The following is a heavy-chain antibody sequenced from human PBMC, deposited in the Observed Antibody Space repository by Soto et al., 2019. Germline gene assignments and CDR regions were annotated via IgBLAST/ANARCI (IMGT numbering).Heavy chain of an antibody. CDR1: GFTLSKAW. CDR3: TAKKDVSRGWFDP. Sequence: EVQLVESGGGLVKPGGSLRLSCGASGFTLSKAWMNWVRQAPGKGLEWVGRIKNKTYGETTDYAAPVKGRFTISRDDSINPLYLQMDSLKTEDTAVYYCTAKKDVSRGWFDPWGQGTLVTVSS. J-gene: IGHJ5*02. V-gene: IGHV3-15*07. D-gene: IGHD2-15*01. CDR2: IKNKTYGETT.